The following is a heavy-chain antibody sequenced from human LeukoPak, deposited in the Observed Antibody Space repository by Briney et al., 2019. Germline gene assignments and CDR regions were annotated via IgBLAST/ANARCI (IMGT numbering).Heavy chain of an antibody. V-gene: IGHV1-2*02. J-gene: IGHJ1*01. CDR1: GYTFSGYY. CDR2: INPSSGGT. Sequence: ASVKVSCKASGYTFSGYYLHWVRQAPGQGVEWMGWINPSSGGTKSAQEFQGRVTMTRDTSISTAYMELSRLRSDDTAVYYCARSIWFRDPRGYFQHWGQGTLVTVSS. D-gene: IGHD3-10*01. CDR3: ARSIWFRDPRGYFQH.